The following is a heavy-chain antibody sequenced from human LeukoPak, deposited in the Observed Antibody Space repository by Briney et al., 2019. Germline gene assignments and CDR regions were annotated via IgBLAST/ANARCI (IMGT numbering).Heavy chain of an antibody. V-gene: IGHV3-33*01. Sequence: GGSLRLSCAASGFTFSNYGMHWVRQAPGKGLEWLAVIWYDGNDKYYADSVKGRFTISRDNSKNTLYLQMNSLRAEDTAVYYCARDFGRRVVVATVDHWGQGTLVTVSS. CDR3: ARDFGRRVVVATVDH. J-gene: IGHJ4*02. CDR1: GFTFSNYG. D-gene: IGHD2-15*01. CDR2: IWYDGNDK.